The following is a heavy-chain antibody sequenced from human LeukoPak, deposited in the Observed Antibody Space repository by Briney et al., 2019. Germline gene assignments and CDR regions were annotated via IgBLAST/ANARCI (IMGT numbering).Heavy chain of an antibody. CDR2: IKQDGSEK. CDR3: ARDWYYGSGSYYGMDV. J-gene: IGHJ6*02. Sequence: GGSLRLSCAASGFTVSDNYMSWVRQAPGKGLEWVANIKQDGSEKYYVDSVKGRFTISRDNAKNSLYLQMNSLRAEDTAVYYCARDWYYGSGSYYGMDVWGQGTTVTVSS. D-gene: IGHD3-10*01. CDR1: GFTVSDNY. V-gene: IGHV3-7*01.